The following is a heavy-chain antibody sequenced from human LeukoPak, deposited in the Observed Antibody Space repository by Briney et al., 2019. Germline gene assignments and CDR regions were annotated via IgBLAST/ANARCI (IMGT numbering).Heavy chain of an antibody. CDR2: ISSSSSYI. V-gene: IGHV3-21*01. J-gene: IGHJ4*02. CDR3: ARGPPAYGSGSYSSVY. D-gene: IGHD3-10*01. Sequence: GGSLRLSCAASGFTFSSYSMNWVRQAPGKGLEWVSSISSSSSYIYYADSVKGRSTISKDNAKNSLYLQMNSLRAEDTAVYYCARGPPAYGSGSYSSVYWGQGTLVTVSS. CDR1: GFTFSSYS.